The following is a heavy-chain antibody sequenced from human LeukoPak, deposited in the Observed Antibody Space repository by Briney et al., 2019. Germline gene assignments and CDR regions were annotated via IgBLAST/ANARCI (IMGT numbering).Heavy chain of an antibody. D-gene: IGHD3-22*01. J-gene: IGHJ4*02. Sequence: PSETLSLTCTVSGGSVSSSSYYWGWIRQPPGKGLEWIGSIYYSGSTNYNPSLKSRVTISVDKSKNQFSLKLSSVTAADTAVYYCARASLRYYDSSGTDFNDYWGQGTLVTVSS. CDR2: IYYSGST. V-gene: IGHV4-39*07. CDR1: GGSVSSSSYY. CDR3: ARASLRYYDSSGTDFNDY.